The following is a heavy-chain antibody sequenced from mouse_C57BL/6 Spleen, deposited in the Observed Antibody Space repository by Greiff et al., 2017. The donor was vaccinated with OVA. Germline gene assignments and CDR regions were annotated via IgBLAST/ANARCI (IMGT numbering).Heavy chain of an antibody. V-gene: IGHV1-82*01. J-gene: IGHJ2*01. Sequence: QVQLQQSGPELVKPGASVKISCKASGYAFSSSWMNWVKQRPGKGLEWIGRIYPGDGDTNYNVKFKGKATLTADKSSSTAYMQLSSLTSEDSAVYFCARQHYYGRDYWGQGTTLTVSS. CDR1: GYAFSSSW. D-gene: IGHD1-1*01. CDR2: IYPGDGDT. CDR3: ARQHYYGRDY.